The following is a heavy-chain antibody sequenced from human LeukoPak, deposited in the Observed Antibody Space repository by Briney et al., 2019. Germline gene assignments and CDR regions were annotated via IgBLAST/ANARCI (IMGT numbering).Heavy chain of an antibody. Sequence: PGGSLRLSCAASGFTFSSYWMSWVRQAPGKGLEWVANIKQDGSEKYYVGSVKSRFTISRDNAKNSLYLQMNSLRAEDTAVYYCAREGCSGGSCYSWAAFDIWGQGTMVTVSS. J-gene: IGHJ3*02. CDR1: GFTFSSYW. D-gene: IGHD2-15*01. V-gene: IGHV3-7*03. CDR3: AREGCSGGSCYSWAAFDI. CDR2: IKQDGSEK.